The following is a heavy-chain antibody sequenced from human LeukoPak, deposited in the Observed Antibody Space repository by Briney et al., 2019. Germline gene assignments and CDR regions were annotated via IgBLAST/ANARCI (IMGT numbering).Heavy chain of an antibody. Sequence: GASVKVSCKASGYNFARYGMTWVRQAPGQGLEWMGWISADNGNTNYAQKFQGRVTMTRNTSISTAYMELSSLRSEDTAVYYCARGSYDSSGYYRTVSPEYYFDYWGQGTLVTVSS. J-gene: IGHJ4*02. D-gene: IGHD3-22*01. CDR1: GYNFARYG. V-gene: IGHV1-18*01. CDR3: ARGSYDSSGYYRTVSPEYYFDY. CDR2: ISADNGNT.